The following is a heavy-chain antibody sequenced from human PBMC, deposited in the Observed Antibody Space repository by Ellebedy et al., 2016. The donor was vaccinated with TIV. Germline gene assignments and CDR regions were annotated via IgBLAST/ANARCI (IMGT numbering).Heavy chain of an antibody. CDR3: AGGTHYNYGWDV. CDR1: AGPVSNRGYY. Sequence: SETLSLXCSVSAGPVSNRGYYWAWLRQSPGKGREWIGHIHYTGSTDYNPSLNSRVSISVDTSNNHFSLRVTSVTATDTAVYFCAGGTHYNYGWDVWGQGTTVTVSS. J-gene: IGHJ6*02. CDR2: IHYTGST. V-gene: IGHV4-61*03.